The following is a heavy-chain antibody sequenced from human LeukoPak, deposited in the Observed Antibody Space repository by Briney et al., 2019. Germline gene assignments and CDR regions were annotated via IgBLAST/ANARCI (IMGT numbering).Heavy chain of an antibody. CDR3: ARDPGVAAYFVY. D-gene: IGHD6-19*01. J-gene: IGHJ4*02. CDR2: ISSGRTYM. Sequence: GGSLRLSCAASGFTFTAYNMNWVRQAPGKGLEWVSSISSGRTYMYYADSVKGRFTISRDNAKNSLYLQMNSLRAEDTAVYYCARDPGVAAYFVYWGQGTLVTVSS. CDR1: GFTFTAYN. V-gene: IGHV3-21*01.